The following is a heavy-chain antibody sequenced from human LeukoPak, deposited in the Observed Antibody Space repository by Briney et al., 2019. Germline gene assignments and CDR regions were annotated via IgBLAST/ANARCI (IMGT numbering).Heavy chain of an antibody. CDR3: ARELELLSYYYYGMDV. J-gene: IGHJ6*02. V-gene: IGHV6-1*01. CDR2: TYYRSKWYN. Sequence: SQTPSLTCAISGDSVSSNSAAWNWIRQSPSRGLEWLGRTYYRSKWYNDYAVSVKSRITINPDTSKNQFSLQLNSVTPEDTAVYYCARELELLSYYYYGMDVWGQGTTVTVSS. CDR1: GDSVSSNSAA. D-gene: IGHD1-7*01.